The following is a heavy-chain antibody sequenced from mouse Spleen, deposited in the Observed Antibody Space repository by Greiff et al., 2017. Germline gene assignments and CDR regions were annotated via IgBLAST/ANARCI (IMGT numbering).Heavy chain of an antibody. CDR2: INPNNGGT. CDR1: GYTFTDYY. J-gene: IGHJ2*01. CDR3: ARGSLGDGVDY. Sequence: EVQLQQSGPELVKPGASVKISCKASGYTFTDYYMNWVKQSHGKSLEWIGDINPNNGGTSYNQKFKGKATLTVDKSSSTAYMELRSLTSEDSAVYYCARGSLGDGVDYWGQGTTLTVSS. D-gene: IGHD3-3*01. V-gene: IGHV1-26*01.